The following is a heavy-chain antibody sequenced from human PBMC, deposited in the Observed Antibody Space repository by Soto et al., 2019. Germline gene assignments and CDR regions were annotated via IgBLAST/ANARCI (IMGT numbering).Heavy chain of an antibody. V-gene: IGHV1-18*01. Sequence: QVHLVQSGVEVKTPGASVKVSCQASGYTFFTYDISWVRQAPGQGLEWMGWISTYSGDTKYAQKFQGRVTMTTDTSTTTAYLALMSLRSDDTAVYYCARHHGPTTSENWFDPCGQGTLVTVYS. CDR3: ARHHGPTTSENWFDP. D-gene: IGHD5-12*01. CDR1: GYTFFTYD. CDR2: ISTYSGDT. J-gene: IGHJ5*02.